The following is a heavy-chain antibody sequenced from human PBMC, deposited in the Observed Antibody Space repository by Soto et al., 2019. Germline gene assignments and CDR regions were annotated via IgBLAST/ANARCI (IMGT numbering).Heavy chain of an antibody. CDR2: ISPMVGIA. CDR1: GGTFSTYI. V-gene: IGHV1-69*02. J-gene: IGHJ4*02. Sequence: QVQLVQSGAEVKKPGSSVRVSRKASGGTFSTYIISWVRRAPGQGLEWMGRISPMVGIAIYAQKFQGRIAITADKSTSIAYLEVTSLRNEDTAVYYCARLASGSYDYWGQGTLITVSS. D-gene: IGHD1-26*01. CDR3: ARLASGSYDY.